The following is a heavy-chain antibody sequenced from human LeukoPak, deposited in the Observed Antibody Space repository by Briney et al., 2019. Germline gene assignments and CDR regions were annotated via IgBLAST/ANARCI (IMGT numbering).Heavy chain of an antibody. CDR3: AREDYCSGGSCYSGYFQH. J-gene: IGHJ1*01. CDR1: GGSISSYY. V-gene: IGHV4-4*07. D-gene: IGHD2-15*01. CDR2: IYTSGST. Sequence: SETLSLTCTVSGGSISSYYWSWIRQPAEKGLEWIGRIYTSGSTNYNPSLKSRVTMSVDTSKNQFSLKLGSVTAADTAVYYCAREDYCSGGSCYSGYFQHWGQGTLVTVSS.